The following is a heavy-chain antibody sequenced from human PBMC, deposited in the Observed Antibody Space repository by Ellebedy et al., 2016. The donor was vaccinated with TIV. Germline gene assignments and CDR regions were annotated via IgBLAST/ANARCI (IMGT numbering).Heavy chain of an antibody. D-gene: IGHD3-22*01. Sequence: AASVKVSCKASGGTFSSYAISWVRQAPGQGLEWMGGIIPIFGTANYAQKFQGRVTITADESMSTAYMELSSLRSEDTAVYYCAGDRHYYDSSAAFDIWGQGTMVTVSS. V-gene: IGHV1-69*13. CDR1: GGTFSSYA. J-gene: IGHJ3*02. CDR2: IIPIFGTA. CDR3: AGDRHYYDSSAAFDI.